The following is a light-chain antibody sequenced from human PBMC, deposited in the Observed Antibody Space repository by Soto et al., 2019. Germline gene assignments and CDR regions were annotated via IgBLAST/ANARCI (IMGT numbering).Light chain of an antibody. V-gene: IGKV1-39*01. CDR3: QQSYSTPQT. Sequence: DIQMTQSPSSLSASVGDRVTITCRASQSISSYLNWYQQKPGQAPKLLIYAASSLQSGVPSRFSGSGSGTDFTLTISSLQPEDFATYYCQQSYSTPQTFGQGTNVEIK. CDR1: QSISSY. J-gene: IGKJ1*01. CDR2: AAS.